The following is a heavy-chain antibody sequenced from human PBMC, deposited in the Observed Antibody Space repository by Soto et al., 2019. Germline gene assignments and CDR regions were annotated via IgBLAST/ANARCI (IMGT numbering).Heavy chain of an antibody. CDR2: ISAYNGNT. Sequence: ASVKVSCKASGYTFTSYGISWVRQAPGQGLEWMGWISAYNGNTNYAQKLQGRVTMTTDTSTSTAYMELRSLRSDDTAVYYCARDQTPTSSSGWSFDYWGQGTLVTVSS. CDR3: ARDQTPTSSSGWSFDY. CDR1: GYTFTSYG. J-gene: IGHJ4*02. V-gene: IGHV1-18*01. D-gene: IGHD6-19*01.